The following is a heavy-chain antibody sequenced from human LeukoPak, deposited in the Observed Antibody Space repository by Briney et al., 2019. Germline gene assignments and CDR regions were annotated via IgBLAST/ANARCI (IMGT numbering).Heavy chain of an antibody. J-gene: IGHJ6*03. CDR1: GFTFRSYV. D-gene: IGHD3-3*01. V-gene: IGHV3-30*03. CDR2: ISEDGSTQ. Sequence: GGSLRLSCAVSGFTFRSYVMHWVRQAPGKGLQWVAVISEDGSTQFYADSVKGRFTISRDNSKNTLFLQGNSVRGEDTAVYYCAGAAAARRPFGVDYYHYMDVWGKGTTVTVSS. CDR3: AGAAAARRPFGVDYYHYMDV.